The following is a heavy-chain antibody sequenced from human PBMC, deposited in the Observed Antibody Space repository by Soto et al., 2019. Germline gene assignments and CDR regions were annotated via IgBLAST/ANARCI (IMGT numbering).Heavy chain of an antibody. CDR1: GFTFSDYY. CDR2: ISSSSSYT. CDR3: ARDQYDFWSVYSPGGPAYYFDY. Sequence: QVQLVESGGGLVKPGGSLRLSCAASGFTFSDYYMSWIRQAPGKGLEWVSYISSSSSYTNYADSVKGRFTISRDNAKNSLYLQMNSLRAEDTAVYYCARDQYDFWSVYSPGGPAYYFDYWGQGTLVTVSS. V-gene: IGHV3-11*06. J-gene: IGHJ4*02. D-gene: IGHD3-3*01.